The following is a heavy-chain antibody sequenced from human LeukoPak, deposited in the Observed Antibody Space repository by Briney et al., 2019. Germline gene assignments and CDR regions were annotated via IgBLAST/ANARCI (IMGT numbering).Heavy chain of an antibody. CDR1: GGSISSGPYY. D-gene: IGHD3-10*01. CDR2: IYSSGST. CDR3: AREGLNMVRGIIPKEAWGWFDP. Sequence: SQTLSLTCTVSGGSISSGPYYWTWIRQPAGKGLEWIGRIYSSGSTNYNPSLKSRVTISVDTSKNQFSLKLSSVTAADTAVYYCAREGLNMVRGIIPKEAWGWFDPWGQGTLVTVSS. J-gene: IGHJ5*02. V-gene: IGHV4-61*02.